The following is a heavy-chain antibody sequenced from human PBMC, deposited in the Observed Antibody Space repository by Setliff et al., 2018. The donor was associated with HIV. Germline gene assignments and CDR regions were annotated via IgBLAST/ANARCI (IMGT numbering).Heavy chain of an antibody. CDR3: ARDGGRTGYSISSDQ. CDR2: IYHSGST. CDR1: GFSISSGYY. Sequence: SETLSLTCAVSGFSISSGYYWGWIRQPPGKGLEWIGTIYHSGSTYYSPSLMSRVTISVDTSKNQISLKLTSVTAADTAVYYCARDGGRTGYSISSDQWGQGTLVTVSS. V-gene: IGHV4-38-2*02. D-gene: IGHD6-13*01. J-gene: IGHJ4*02.